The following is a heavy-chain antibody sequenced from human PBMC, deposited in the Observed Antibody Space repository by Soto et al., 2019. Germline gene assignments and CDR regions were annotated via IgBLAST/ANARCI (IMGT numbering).Heavy chain of an antibody. J-gene: IGHJ4*02. CDR1: GYTFTSYG. CDR2: ISAYNGNT. D-gene: IGHD3-10*01. CDR3: ARDSYGSGSYYNYYFDY. V-gene: IGHV1-18*01. Sequence: ASVKVSCKASGYTFTSYGISWVRQAPGQGLEWMGWISAYNGNTNYAQKLQGRVTMTTDTSTSTAYMELRSLRSDDTAVYYCARDSYGSGSYYNYYFDYWGQGTLVTVSS.